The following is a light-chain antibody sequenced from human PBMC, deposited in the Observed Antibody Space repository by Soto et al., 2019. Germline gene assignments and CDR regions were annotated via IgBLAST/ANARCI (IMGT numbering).Light chain of an antibody. V-gene: IGLV3-21*02. Sequence: SCELTQPPSVSVAPGQTARITCGGNNIGSKSVHWYQQKPGQAPLLVVYDDIDRPSGIPERFSGSNSGNTATLTISRVEAGDEADYYCQVWDSSSDPYVFGTGTKLTVL. CDR1: NIGSKS. CDR2: DDI. J-gene: IGLJ1*01. CDR3: QVWDSSSDPYV.